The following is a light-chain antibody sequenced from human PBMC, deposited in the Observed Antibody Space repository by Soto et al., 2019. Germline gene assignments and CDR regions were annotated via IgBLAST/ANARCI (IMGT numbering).Light chain of an antibody. J-gene: IGKJ4*01. CDR1: QNIGRF. V-gene: IGKV1-39*01. CDR2: VAS. Sequence: DIQMTQSPSSLSASVGDRVTITCRASQNIGRFLNWHQQKPGKAPNVLINVASTLRSGVPSRFSGSGSVTDFNLTINSLQPEDFGTYFCQQRLTTPLTFGGGTTVDI. CDR3: QQRLTTPLT.